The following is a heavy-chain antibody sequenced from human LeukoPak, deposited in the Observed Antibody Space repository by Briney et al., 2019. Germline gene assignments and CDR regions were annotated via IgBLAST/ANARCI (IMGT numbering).Heavy chain of an antibody. CDR1: GFRFSDFG. Sequence: GGSLRLSCEASGFRFSDFGLHWVRQAPGKGLEWVAFIRSEENRFYYLPSLRGRFTISRDNSKNTLFLQMGSMRHEDTALYYCARGAGTYYGTDTFDLWGQGTMVTVSS. D-gene: IGHD1-26*01. J-gene: IGHJ3*01. CDR3: ARGAGTYYGTDTFDL. CDR2: IRSEENRF. V-gene: IGHV3-30*02.